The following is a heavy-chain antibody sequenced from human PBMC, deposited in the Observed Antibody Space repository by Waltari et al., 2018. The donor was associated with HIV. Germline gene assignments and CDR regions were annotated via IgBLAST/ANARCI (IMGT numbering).Heavy chain of an antibody. CDR2: LIPVFGKA. D-gene: IGHD2-15*01. Sequence: QVQLVQSGAEVKKSGSSVKVTCKASGDTFKIYGISWVRQATGQGLEWMGGLIPVFGKADYAQKFQDRVALTADESTSTVHMELNSLRSDDTAVYYCARSKRPFCTGGSCYDFDYWGQGTLVTVSS. CDR1: GDTFKIYG. CDR3: ARSKRPFCTGGSCYDFDY. J-gene: IGHJ4*02. V-gene: IGHV1-69*01.